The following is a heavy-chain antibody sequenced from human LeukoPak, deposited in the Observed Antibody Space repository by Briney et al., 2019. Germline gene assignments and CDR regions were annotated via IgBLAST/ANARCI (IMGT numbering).Heavy chain of an antibody. CDR3: ARVPIRGLRYFDWSLQH. CDR2: ISAYNGNT. D-gene: IGHD3-9*01. V-gene: IGHV1-18*01. J-gene: IGHJ1*01. CDR1: GYTFTSYG. Sequence: GASVKVSCKASGYTFTSYGISWVRQAPGQGLEWMGWISAYNGNTNYAQKLQGRVTMTTDTSTSTAYMELRSLRSDDTAVYYCARVPIRGLRYFDWSLQHWGQGTLVTVSS.